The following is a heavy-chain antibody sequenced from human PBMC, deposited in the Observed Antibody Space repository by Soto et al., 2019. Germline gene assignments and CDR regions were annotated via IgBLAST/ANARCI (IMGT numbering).Heavy chain of an antibody. D-gene: IGHD1-26*01. V-gene: IGHV3-33*01. CDR2: ICHDGNNK. CDR3: ASDLVGASDSYGLXV. J-gene: IGHJ6*04. Sequence: PGGSLRLSCAASGFTFSNYGMHWVRQAPGKGLEWVSIICHDGNNKYYAYSVRVRFIISRDNSNNRLYLQMNSLRAEDTAVYYCASDLVGASDSYGLXVWGKGTPVTVXS. CDR1: GFTFSNYG.